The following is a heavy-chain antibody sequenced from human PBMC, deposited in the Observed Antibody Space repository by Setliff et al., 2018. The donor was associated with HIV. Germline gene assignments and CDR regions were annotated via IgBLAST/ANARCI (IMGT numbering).Heavy chain of an antibody. J-gene: IGHJ4*02. Sequence: GESLKISCAASGFTFSDYYMSWIRQAPGKGLEWVSYITGSSSYTNYADSVKGRVTMTRDTSTSTAYMELNSLSSEDTAAYYCARERPNSLYFDFWGQGTRVTVSS. D-gene: IGHD7-27*01. CDR2: ITGSSSYT. CDR3: ARERPNSLYFDF. CDR1: GFTFSDYY. V-gene: IGHV3-11*05.